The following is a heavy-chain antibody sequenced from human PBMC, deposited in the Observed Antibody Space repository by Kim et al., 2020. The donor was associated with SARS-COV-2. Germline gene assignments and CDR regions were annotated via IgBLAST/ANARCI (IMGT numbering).Heavy chain of an antibody. Sequence: GGSLRLSCAASGFNFRTYGMHWVRQAPGKGLEWVAVIWYDESNKNYADSVKGRFTISKDNSKNTLYLQMNSLRAEDTAVYYCARTTLTCSGGSCHHRPYYFDYWGQGTLVTVSS. CDR1: GFNFRTYG. D-gene: IGHD2-15*01. J-gene: IGHJ4*02. CDR2: IWYDESNK. V-gene: IGHV3-33*01. CDR3: ARTTLTCSGGSCHHRPYYFDY.